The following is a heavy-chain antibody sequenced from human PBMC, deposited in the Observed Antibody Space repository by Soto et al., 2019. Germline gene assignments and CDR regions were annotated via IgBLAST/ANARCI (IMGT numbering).Heavy chain of an antibody. CDR3: ARDWGHYYGSGGFPSPHPSDI. V-gene: IGHV1-2*04. J-gene: IGHJ4*02. CDR1: GYTFTDYY. CDR2: INPNSGDT. D-gene: IGHD3-10*01. Sequence: QVQLVQSGAEVKKPGASVKVSCKASGYTFTDYYLHWVRQAPGQGLEWMGLINPNSGDTHYAQKFQGWVTMTRDTSNTTPYVELNRLTSDDTAVYYCARDWGHYYGSGGFPSPHPSDIWCQGTLVTVSS.